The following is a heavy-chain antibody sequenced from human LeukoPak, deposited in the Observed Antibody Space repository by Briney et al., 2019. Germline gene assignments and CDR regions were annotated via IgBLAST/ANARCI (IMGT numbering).Heavy chain of an antibody. V-gene: IGHV3-23*01. CDR1: GFTLSSYG. Sequence: GGSLRLSCAASGFTLSSYGMSWVRQAPGKGLEWVSAISGSGSNTYYADSVKGRFTISRDNSKNTLYLQMNSLRAEDTAVYYCAKDSNWGWDYWGQGTPVTVSS. J-gene: IGHJ4*02. CDR3: AKDSNWGWDY. D-gene: IGHD7-27*01. CDR2: ISGSGSNT.